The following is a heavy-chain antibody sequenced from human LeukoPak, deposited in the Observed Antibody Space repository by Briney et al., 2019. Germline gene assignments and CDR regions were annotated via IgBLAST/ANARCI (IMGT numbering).Heavy chain of an antibody. CDR2: IIPIFGTA. D-gene: IGHD5-18*01. CDR1: GGTFSSYA. J-gene: IGHJ4*02. CDR3: ARGTDIAMGIFDY. Sequence: ASVKVSCKASGGTFSSYAISWVRQAPGQGLEWMGGIIPIFGTANYAQKFQGRVTITADESTSTAYMELSSLRSEDTAVYYCARGTDIAMGIFDYWGQGTLVTVSS. V-gene: IGHV1-69*01.